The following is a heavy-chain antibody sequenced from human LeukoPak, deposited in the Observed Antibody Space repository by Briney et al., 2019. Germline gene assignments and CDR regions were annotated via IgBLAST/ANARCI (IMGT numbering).Heavy chain of an antibody. V-gene: IGHV3-74*01. D-gene: IGHD2-15*01. CDR3: ARDASPGYFDL. Sequence: GGSLRLSCAVSGFTFSSYWMHWVRQGPGKGLAWVSRITSDGSATDYADPVKGRFTISRDNAKNTLYLHMDSLRAEDTAVYYCARDASPGYFDLWGQGTLVTVSS. CDR2: ITSDGSAT. J-gene: IGHJ5*02. CDR1: GFTFSSYW.